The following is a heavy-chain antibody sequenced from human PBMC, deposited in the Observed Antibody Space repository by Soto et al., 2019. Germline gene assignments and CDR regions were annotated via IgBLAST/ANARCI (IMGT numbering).Heavy chain of an antibody. CDR1: GGSISTGDYY. D-gene: IGHD1-1*01. J-gene: IGHJ5*02. CDR3: AGAVRVTTGGWFDP. V-gene: IGHV4-31*03. Sequence: QVQLQESGPGLVKPSQTLSLTCTVSGGSISTGDYYWSWIRQHPGKGLEWIGYVYYTGNTYYSPSPKSGVSTSVATSKNQFPLKLSSVTAADTAVYYCAGAVRVTTGGWFDPWGQGTLVTVSS. CDR2: VYYTGNT.